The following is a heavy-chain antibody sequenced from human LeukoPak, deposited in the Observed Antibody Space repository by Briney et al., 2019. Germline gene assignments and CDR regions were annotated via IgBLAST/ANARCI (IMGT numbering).Heavy chain of an antibody. D-gene: IGHD6-19*01. V-gene: IGHV3-7*01. CDR2: IKQDGNDK. CDR3: ARDAGNSNGWNDFDY. Sequence: GGSLRLSCAASGFTFSSHWMNWVRQAPGKGLEWVAIIKQDGNDKYYVDSVKGRFTISRDNAKNSLHLQMNSLRAEDTAVYYCARDAGNSNGWNDFDYWGQGTLVTVSS. J-gene: IGHJ4*02. CDR1: GFTFSSHW.